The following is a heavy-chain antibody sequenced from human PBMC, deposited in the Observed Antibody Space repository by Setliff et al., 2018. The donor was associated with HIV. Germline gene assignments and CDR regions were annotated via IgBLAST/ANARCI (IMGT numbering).Heavy chain of an antibody. CDR3: ARHRDPPGSRWIYYYYYMDL. J-gene: IGHJ6*03. CDR2: IDHRGST. D-gene: IGHD6-13*01. Sequence: SETLSLTCAVYGGSFSGYYWSWIRQPPGKGLEWIGEIDHRGSTNYNPSLKSRVTISVDTSKNQVSLRLRSVTAADTGVYYCARHRDPPGSRWIYYYYYMDLWGEGTTVTVSS. CDR1: GGSFSGYY. V-gene: IGHV4-34*01.